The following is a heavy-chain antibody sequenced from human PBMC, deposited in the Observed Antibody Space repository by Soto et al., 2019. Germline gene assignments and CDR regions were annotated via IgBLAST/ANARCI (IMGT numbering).Heavy chain of an antibody. CDR3: ARVGPTNYAMAV. V-gene: IGHV3-33*01. J-gene: IGHJ6*02. D-gene: IGHD1-26*01. CDR2: IWYDGSER. Sequence: QMQQVESGGGVVQPGRSLRLSCGVSGFTFSSYGMHWVRQAPGKGLEWVAVIWYDGSERYYADSVAGRFTISRDNSKNMLYLQMKSLRVEDTAVYYCARVGPTNYAMAVGGQGTTVTVSS. CDR1: GFTFSSYG.